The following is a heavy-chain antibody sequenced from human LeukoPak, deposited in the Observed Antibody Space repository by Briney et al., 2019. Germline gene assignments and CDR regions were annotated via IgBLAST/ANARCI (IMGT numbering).Heavy chain of an antibody. J-gene: IGHJ5*02. D-gene: IGHD2-15*01. Sequence: SETLSLTCTVSGGSMSSYYWSWIRQPPGKGLEWIGYIYYTGITNYNPSLKSRVTISVDTSKNQFSLKLSSVTAADTAVYYCARRVVDWFDPWGQGTLVTVSS. CDR1: GGSMSSYY. CDR3: ARRVVDWFDP. V-gene: IGHV4-59*01. CDR2: IYYTGIT.